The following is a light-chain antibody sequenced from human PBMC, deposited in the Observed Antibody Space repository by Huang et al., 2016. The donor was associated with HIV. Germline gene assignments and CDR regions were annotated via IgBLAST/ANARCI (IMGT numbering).Light chain of an antibody. V-gene: IGKV3-20*01. J-gene: IGKJ3*01. CDR3: QQYDSSPIFT. CDR1: QSVSSKY. CDR2: GAS. Sequence: IVLTQSPGTVSLSPGERATLACRASQSVSSKYLAWYQQKPGQAPRLLIYGASYRATGIPDRFSGSGSGTDFTRTISRLEPEDFAVYYCQQYDSSPIFTFGPGTKVDIK.